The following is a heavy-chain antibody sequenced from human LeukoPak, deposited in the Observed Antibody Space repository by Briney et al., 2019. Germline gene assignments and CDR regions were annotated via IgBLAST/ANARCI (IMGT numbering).Heavy chain of an antibody. V-gene: IGHV3-23*01. Sequence: GGSLRLSCAASGFTFSSYAMSWVRQAPGKGLEWVSAISGSGGSTYYADSVKGRFTISRDNSKNTLYLQMNGLRAEDTAVYYCAKDPTVQGVQMDVWGKGTTVTVSS. D-gene: IGHD3-10*01. CDR1: GFTFSSYA. CDR3: AKDPTVQGVQMDV. CDR2: ISGSGGST. J-gene: IGHJ6*04.